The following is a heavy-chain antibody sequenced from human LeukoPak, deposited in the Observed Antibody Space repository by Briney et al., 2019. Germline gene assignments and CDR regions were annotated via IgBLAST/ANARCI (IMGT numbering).Heavy chain of an antibody. CDR1: GGTFSSYA. D-gene: IGHD2-21*01. CDR3: ARVYLGGGAQSDY. J-gene: IGHJ4*02. V-gene: IGHV1-69*13. CDR2: IIPIFGTA. Sequence: SVKVSCKASGGTFSSYAISWVRQAPGQGLEWMGGIIPIFGTANYAQKFQGRVTITADESTSTAYMELSSLRSEDTAVYYCARVYLGGGAQSDYWGQGALVTVSS.